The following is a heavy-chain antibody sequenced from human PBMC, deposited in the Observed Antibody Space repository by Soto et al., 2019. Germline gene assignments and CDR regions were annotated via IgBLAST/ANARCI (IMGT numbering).Heavy chain of an antibody. V-gene: IGHV3-23*01. CDR1: GFTFSSYA. J-gene: IGHJ4*02. Sequence: EVQLLESGGGLVQPGGSLRLSCAASGFTFSSYAMSWVRQAPGKGLEWVSAISGSGGSTYYADSVKGRFTISRDNSKNTLYLQMNRLRAEDTAVYYCAKGPSVYSYGPNRGEYWGQGTLVTVSS. D-gene: IGHD5-18*01. CDR3: AKGPSVYSYGPNRGEY. CDR2: ISGSGGST.